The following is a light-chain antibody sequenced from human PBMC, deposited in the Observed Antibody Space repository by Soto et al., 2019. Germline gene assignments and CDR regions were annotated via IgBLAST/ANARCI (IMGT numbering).Light chain of an antibody. CDR3: QQSYTTPRT. CDR2: DAS. CDR1: QSVSTY. J-gene: IGKJ3*01. Sequence: DIQMTQSPSSLSASVGDRVTITCRASQSVSTYLNWYQEKPGKAPKFLIYDASNLQSGVPSRFSGSGSGTDFTLTISSLQPEDFANYYCQQSYTTPRTFGPGTKVDIK. V-gene: IGKV1-39*01.